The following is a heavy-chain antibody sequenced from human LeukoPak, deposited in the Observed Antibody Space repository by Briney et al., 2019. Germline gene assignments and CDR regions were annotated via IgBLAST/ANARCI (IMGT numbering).Heavy chain of an antibody. D-gene: IGHD1-14*01. CDR2: VKSDGTAT. CDR1: GFTFSSHL. V-gene: IGHV3-74*01. Sequence: GGSLRLSCAASGFTFSSHLMHWVRQAQGTGLVWVSSVKSDGTATSYADSVKGRFTISRDNAKNTLYLQMNSLRVEDTAVYYCVRKFATGDWGQGTLVTASS. CDR3: VRKFATGD. J-gene: IGHJ4*02.